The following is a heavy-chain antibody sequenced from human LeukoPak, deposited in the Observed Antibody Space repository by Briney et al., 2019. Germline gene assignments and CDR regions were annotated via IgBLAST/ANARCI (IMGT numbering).Heavy chain of an antibody. J-gene: IGHJ4*02. CDR1: GGSISSYY. CDR3: ASHSSGYYPSRFDY. Sequence: SKTLSLTCTVSGGSISSYYWSWIRQPPGKGLEWIGYIYYSGSTNYNPSLKSRVTISVDTSKNQFSLKLSSVTAADTAVYYCASHSSGYYPSRFDYWGQGTLVTASS. D-gene: IGHD3-22*01. V-gene: IGHV4-59*01. CDR2: IYYSGST.